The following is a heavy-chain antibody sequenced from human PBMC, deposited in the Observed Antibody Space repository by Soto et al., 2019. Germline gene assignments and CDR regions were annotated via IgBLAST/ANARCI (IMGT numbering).Heavy chain of an antibody. V-gene: IGHV3-30-3*01. CDR2: ISYDGSNK. D-gene: IGHD6-13*01. J-gene: IGHJ4*02. CDR3: ATQGLGYSSSWYLFGY. CDR1: GFTFSSYA. Sequence: QVQLVESGGGVVQPGRSLRLSCAASGFTFSSYAMHWVRQAPGKGLEWVAVISYDGSNKYYADSVKGRFTISRDNSKNTLYLKMNSIRAEDTAVYYCATQGLGYSSSWYLFGYWGQGTLVTVSS.